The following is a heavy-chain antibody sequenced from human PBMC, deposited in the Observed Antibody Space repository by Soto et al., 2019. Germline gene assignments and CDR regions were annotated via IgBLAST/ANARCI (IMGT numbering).Heavy chain of an antibody. CDR3: ARIPVDTYMSYCSDP. Sequence: SETLSLTCTVSGGSVSSGSYYWSWIRQPPGKGLEWIGYIYYSGSTNYNPSLKSRVSISVDTSKNLFSLKLTSVTAADTAVYYCARIPVDTYMSYCSDPWGQGTLVTVSS. J-gene: IGHJ5*02. CDR1: GGSVSSGSYY. CDR2: IYYSGST. D-gene: IGHD5-18*01. V-gene: IGHV4-61*01.